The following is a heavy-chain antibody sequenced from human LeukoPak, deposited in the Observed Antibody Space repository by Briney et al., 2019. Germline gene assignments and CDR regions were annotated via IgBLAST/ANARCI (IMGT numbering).Heavy chain of an antibody. CDR2: ISGIGSST. D-gene: IGHD6-13*01. Sequence: GGSLRLSWTPPRFTCSNYTMCFVRQAPGKGLEWVSDISGIGSSTFYADSVKGRFTIRRDNSKNTLYLQMSSLRAEDTAVYYCANFVIEAAGCEYFRYWGQGTL. CDR3: ANFVIEAAGCEYFRY. J-gene: IGHJ1*01. V-gene: IGHV3-23*01. CDR1: RFTCSNYT.